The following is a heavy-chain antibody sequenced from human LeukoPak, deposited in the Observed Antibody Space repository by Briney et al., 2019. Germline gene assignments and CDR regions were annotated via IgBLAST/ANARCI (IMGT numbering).Heavy chain of an antibody. CDR1: GFTFDDYA. J-gene: IGHJ4*02. V-gene: IGHV3-9*01. CDR2: ISWNSGSI. Sequence: GGSLRLSCAASGFTFDDYAMHWVRQAPGKGVEWVSGISWNSGSIGYADSVKGRFTISRDNAKSSLYLQMSSLRAEDTAVYYCAREPTYTNSWYTSCDYWGQGTLVAVSS. D-gene: IGHD6-19*01. CDR3: AREPTYTNSWYTSCDY.